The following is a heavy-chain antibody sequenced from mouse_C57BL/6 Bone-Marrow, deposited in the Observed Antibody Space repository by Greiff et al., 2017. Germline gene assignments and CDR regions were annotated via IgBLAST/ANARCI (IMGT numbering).Heavy chain of an antibody. D-gene: IGHD2-2*01. J-gene: IGHJ1*03. CDR2: IYPGGGYT. CDR3: ARYYYGYHWYFDV. Sequence: QVQLQQSGAELVRPGTSVKMSCKASGYTFTNYWIGWAKQRPGHGLEWIGDIYPGGGYTNYNEKFKGKATLTADKSSSTAYMQFSSLTSEDSAIXYCARYYYGYHWYFDVWGTGTTVTVSS. CDR1: GYTFTNYW. V-gene: IGHV1-63*01.